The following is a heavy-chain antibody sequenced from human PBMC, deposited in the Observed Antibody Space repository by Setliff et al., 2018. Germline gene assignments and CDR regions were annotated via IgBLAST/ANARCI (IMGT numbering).Heavy chain of an antibody. CDR2: IKEEGGEK. Sequence: AGSLRLSCAAFGFSFSSHWMSWVRQVPGKGLEWVANIKEEGGEKDYVDSVKGRFTISRDNAKNTLYLQMNSLRAEDTAAYYCTTGSVCVGDCYSGRLNYWGQGTLVTVSS. V-gene: IGHV3-7*03. CDR3: TTGSVCVGDCYSGRLNY. D-gene: IGHD2-21*02. J-gene: IGHJ4*02. CDR1: GFSFSSHW.